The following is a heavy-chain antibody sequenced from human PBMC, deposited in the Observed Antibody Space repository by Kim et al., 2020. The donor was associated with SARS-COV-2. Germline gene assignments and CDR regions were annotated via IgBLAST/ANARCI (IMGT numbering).Heavy chain of an antibody. J-gene: IGHJ4*02. CDR1: GFTFSSYG. Sequence: GGSLRLSCAASGFTFSSYGMHWVRQAPGKGLEWVAVIWYDGSNKYYADSVKGRFTISRDNSKNTLYLQMNSLRAEDTAVYYCAREGPGRWLHLPSYFDYWGQGTLVTVSS. D-gene: IGHD5-12*01. CDR2: IWYDGSNK. V-gene: IGHV3-33*01. CDR3: AREGPGRWLHLPSYFDY.